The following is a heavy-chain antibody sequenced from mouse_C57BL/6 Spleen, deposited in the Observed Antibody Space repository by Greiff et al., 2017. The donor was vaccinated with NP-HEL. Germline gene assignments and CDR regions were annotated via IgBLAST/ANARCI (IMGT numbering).Heavy chain of an antibody. CDR3: ARVSNYYYGSSWFDY. Sequence: EVQLVESEGGLVQPGSSMKLSCTASGFTFSDYYMAWVRQVPEKGLEWVANINYDGSSTYYLDSLKSRFIISRDNAKNILYLQMSSLKSEDTATYYCARVSNYYYGSSWFDYWGQGTTLTVSS. V-gene: IGHV5-16*01. D-gene: IGHD1-1*01. CDR2: INYDGSST. CDR1: GFTFSDYY. J-gene: IGHJ2*01.